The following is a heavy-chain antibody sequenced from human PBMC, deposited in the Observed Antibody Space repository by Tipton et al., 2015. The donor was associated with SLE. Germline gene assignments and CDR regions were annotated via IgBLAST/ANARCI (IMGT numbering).Heavy chain of an antibody. J-gene: IGHJ4*02. Sequence: SLRLSCAASGFTFSTYGMHWVRQAPGKGLEWVAVIWYDGSNKYYADSVKGRFTISRDNSKNTLYLLMNSLRAEDTAVYYCARDLPLGGEFDYWGQGTLVTVSS. CDR3: ARDLPLGGEFDY. CDR1: GFTFSTYG. CDR2: IWYDGSNK. D-gene: IGHD3-16*01. V-gene: IGHV3-33*01.